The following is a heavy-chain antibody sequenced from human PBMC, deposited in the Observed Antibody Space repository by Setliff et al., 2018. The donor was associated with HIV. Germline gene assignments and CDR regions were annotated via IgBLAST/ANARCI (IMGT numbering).Heavy chain of an antibody. V-gene: IGHV4-39*01. J-gene: IGHJ4*02. CDR2: IYHTGST. D-gene: IGHD6-13*01. CDR1: GGSINSTSYY. Sequence: PSETLSLTCTVSGGSINSTSYYWGWIRQPPGNGLEWIRSIYHTGSTYYKPSLKSRVTISVDTSKNQFSLRLSSVAAGDTAVYYCARRGIAAAGSDSWGQGTLVTVSS. CDR3: ARRGIAAAGSDS.